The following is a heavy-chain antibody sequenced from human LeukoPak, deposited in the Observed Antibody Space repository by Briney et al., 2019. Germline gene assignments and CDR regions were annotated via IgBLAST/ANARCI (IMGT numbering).Heavy chain of an antibody. J-gene: IGHJ4*02. CDR3: VKDAQRGFDYSNSFQY. D-gene: IGHD4-11*01. V-gene: IGHV3-11*04. Sequence: GGSLRLSCVGSGFIFSDYHMNWVRQAPGKGLEWVSYIGRNGSTIKYAASVKGRFSVSRDNAKNSLYLTMNSLRLEDTAVYYCVKDAQRGFDYSNSFQYWGQGSLVTVSS. CDR1: GFIFSDYH. CDR2: IGRNGSTI.